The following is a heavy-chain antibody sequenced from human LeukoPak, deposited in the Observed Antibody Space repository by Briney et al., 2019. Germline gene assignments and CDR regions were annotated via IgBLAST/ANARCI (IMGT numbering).Heavy chain of an antibody. D-gene: IGHD5-18*01. CDR2: INHSGST. CDR1: GGSSSGYF. J-gene: IGHJ4*02. Sequence: PSETLSLTCAVYGGSSSGYFWTWIRQPPGKGLEWIGEINHSGSTNNNPSLKSRATISVDTSKNQFSLKLNSVTAADTAVYYCARVGETAMALVDYWGQGTLVTVSS. CDR3: ARVGETAMALVDY. V-gene: IGHV4-34*04.